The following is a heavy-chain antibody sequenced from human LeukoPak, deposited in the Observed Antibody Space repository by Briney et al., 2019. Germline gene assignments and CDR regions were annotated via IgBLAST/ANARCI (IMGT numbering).Heavy chain of an antibody. CDR1: GGSISRYY. V-gene: IGHV4-59*01. Sequence: SSETLSLTCSVSGGSISRYYWSWIRQPPGKGLEWIGYVYYSGSPKSSPSLKSRVPISIDASKNQFSLKVSSVTAADTAGYYCAREDYGDSTGMSWFDSWGQGILVIVSS. CDR3: AREDYGDSTGMSWFDS. CDR2: VYYSGSP. J-gene: IGHJ5*01. D-gene: IGHD4-17*01.